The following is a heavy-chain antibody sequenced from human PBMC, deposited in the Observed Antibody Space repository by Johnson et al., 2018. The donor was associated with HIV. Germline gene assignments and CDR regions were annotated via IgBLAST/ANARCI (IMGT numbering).Heavy chain of an antibody. Sequence: VQLVESGGGLVQPGGSLRLSCAASGFTFSSYWMHWVRQAPGKGLVWVSRINSDGSSTSYADSVKGRFTISRDNAKNTLYLQMNSLRAEDTAVYYCARGPESIEARRDVFDIWGQGTMVTVSS. J-gene: IGHJ3*02. CDR2: INSDGSST. D-gene: IGHD6-6*01. V-gene: IGHV3-74*02. CDR3: ARGPESIEARRDVFDI. CDR1: GFTFSSYW.